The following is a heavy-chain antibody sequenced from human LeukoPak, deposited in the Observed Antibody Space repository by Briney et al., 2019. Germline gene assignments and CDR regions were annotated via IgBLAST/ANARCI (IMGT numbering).Heavy chain of an antibody. J-gene: IGHJ4*02. CDR3: ARGITGTTRGSQDYFDY. CDR1: GYTFTSYD. Sequence: GASVKVSCKASGYTFTSYDINWVRQATGQGLERMGWMNPNSGNTGYAQKFQGRVTMTRNTSISTAYMELSSLRSEDTAVYYCARGITGTTRGSQDYFDYWGQGTLVTVSS. V-gene: IGHV1-8*01. CDR2: MNPNSGNT. D-gene: IGHD1-20*01.